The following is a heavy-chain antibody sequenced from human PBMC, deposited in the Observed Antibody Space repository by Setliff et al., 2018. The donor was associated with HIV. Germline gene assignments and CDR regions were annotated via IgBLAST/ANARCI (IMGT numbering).Heavy chain of an antibody. D-gene: IGHD7-27*01. Sequence: SETLSLTCTVSGDSVNDRSYFWGWIRQPPGKGLEWIGTFYYNGDSRYNPSLKSRVTISVDTSKNQFSLNLNSVTAADTAVYYWGRHRGGGLGIFFDYWGQGTLVTVSS. CDR2: FYYNGDS. CDR3: GRHRGGGLGIFFDY. CDR1: GDSVNDRSYF. J-gene: IGHJ4*02. V-gene: IGHV4-39*01.